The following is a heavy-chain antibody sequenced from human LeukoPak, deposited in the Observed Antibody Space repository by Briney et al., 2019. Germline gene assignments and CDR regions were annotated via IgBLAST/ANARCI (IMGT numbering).Heavy chain of an antibody. CDR3: ARSGGNAPYSFISLDY. CDR2: FYYSGST. V-gene: IGHV4-59*01. D-gene: IGHD4-23*01. J-gene: IGHJ4*02. CDR1: GDSISSYY. Sequence: SETLSLTCTVSGDSISSYYWTWIRQPPGKGLEWIGYFYYSGSTNYNPSLKSRVPISGETSKNQFSLKLSSVTAADTAVYYCARSGGNAPYSFISLDYWGQGMLVIVSS.